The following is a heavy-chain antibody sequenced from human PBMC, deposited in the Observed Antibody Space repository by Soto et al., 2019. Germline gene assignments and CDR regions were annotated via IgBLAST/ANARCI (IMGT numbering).Heavy chain of an antibody. D-gene: IGHD3-3*01. Sequence: QVQLVESWGSVVQPGRSLRLSCAASGFTFSSYTLHWVRQAPGKGLEWVALISYDGSNKYYADSVKGRFTISRDNSTNTLYLQMNSLRPEDTALFYCARGPYDFWSGYIADAFDVWGQGTMVTVSS. CDR2: ISYDGSNK. J-gene: IGHJ3*01. CDR1: GFTFSSYT. V-gene: IGHV3-30-3*01. CDR3: ARGPYDFWSGYIADAFDV.